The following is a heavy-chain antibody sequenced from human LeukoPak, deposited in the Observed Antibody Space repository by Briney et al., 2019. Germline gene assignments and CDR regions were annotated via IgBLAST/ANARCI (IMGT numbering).Heavy chain of an antibody. CDR2: ISSSGSTI. V-gene: IGHV3-11*01. D-gene: IGHD4-17*01. CDR3: ARDFRNSDYGDYEGGY. J-gene: IGHJ4*02. Sequence: GGSLRLSRAASGFTFSDYYMSWIRQAPGKGLEWVSYISSSGSTIYYADSVKGRFTISRDNAKNSLYLQMNSLRAEDTAVYYCARDFRNSDYGDYEGGYWGQGTLVTVSS. CDR1: GFTFSDYY.